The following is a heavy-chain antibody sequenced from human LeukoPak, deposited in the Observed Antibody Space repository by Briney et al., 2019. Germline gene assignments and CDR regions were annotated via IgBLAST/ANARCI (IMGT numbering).Heavy chain of an antibody. J-gene: IGHJ4*02. CDR2: IYYSGST. Sequence: SETLSLTCTVSGGSISPYYWSWIRQPPGKGLEWIGSIYYSGSTYYNPSLKSRVTISVDTSKNQFSLKLSSVTAADTAVYYCARSTLGVEMATMDLDYWGQGTLVTVSS. CDR3: ARSTLGVEMATMDLDY. CDR1: GGSISPYY. D-gene: IGHD5-24*01. V-gene: IGHV4-59*12.